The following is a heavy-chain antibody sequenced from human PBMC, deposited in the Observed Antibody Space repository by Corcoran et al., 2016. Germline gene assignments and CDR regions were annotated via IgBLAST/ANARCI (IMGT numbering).Heavy chain of an antibody. D-gene: IGHD3-3*01. CDR2: IYPGDSDT. CDR3: ARQVRDFWTSTGGLFYP. CDR1: GYSFTSYW. J-gene: IGHJ5*02. V-gene: IGHV5-51*01. Sequence: EVQLVQSGAEVKKHGESLKIYCKGSGYSFTSYWIGWVRQMPGKGLEWMGIIYPGDSDTRYSPSFQGQVTISADKSISTAYLQWSSLKASDTAMYYCARQVRDFWTSTGGLFYPWGQGTLVTVSS.